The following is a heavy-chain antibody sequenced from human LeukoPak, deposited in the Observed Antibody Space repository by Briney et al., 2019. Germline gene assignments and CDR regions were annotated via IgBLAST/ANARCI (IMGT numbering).Heavy chain of an antibody. CDR3: ARVSYVRAIPYFFDY. CDR1: GGSISSGDYY. D-gene: IGHD2-21*01. CDR2: IYYSGNT. V-gene: IGHV4-30-4*01. J-gene: IGHJ4*02. Sequence: SETLSLTCTVSGGSISSGDYYWSWIRQPPGRGLEWLGHIYYSGNTYYNPSLKSRVTMSVDTSKRQFSLKLSSVTAADTAVYYCARVSYVRAIPYFFDYWGQGTLVTVSS.